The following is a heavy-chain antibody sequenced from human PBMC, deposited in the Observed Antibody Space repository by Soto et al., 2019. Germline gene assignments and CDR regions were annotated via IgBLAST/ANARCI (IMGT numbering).Heavy chain of an antibody. D-gene: IGHD6-13*01. CDR3: ARDRGGSSWHTYYYYYYGMDV. CDR2: ISSSSSTI. V-gene: IGHV3-48*02. J-gene: IGHJ6*02. CDR1: GFTFSSYS. Sequence: GGSLRLSCAASGFTFSSYSMNWVRQAPGKGLEWVSYISSSSSTIYYADSVKGRFTISRDNAKNSLYLQMNSLRDEDTAVYYCARDRGGSSWHTYYYYYYGMDVWGQGTTVTV.